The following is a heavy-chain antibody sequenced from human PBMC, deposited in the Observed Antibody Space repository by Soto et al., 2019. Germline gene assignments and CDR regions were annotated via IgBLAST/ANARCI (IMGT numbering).Heavy chain of an antibody. CDR2: ISGGSSYT. CDR3: AKTRVAESGYYFDH. J-gene: IGHJ4*02. V-gene: IGHV3-11*05. CDR1: GFSFGDSY. Sequence: QVQLVESGGGLVKPGGSLRLSCAASGFSFGDSYMSWIRQSAGKGLEWLSYISGGSSYTKYAESVKGRFTISRDNARRSLFLQVNGLRADDTAIYYCAKTRVAESGYYFDHWGQGTMVTVSS. D-gene: IGHD3-22*01.